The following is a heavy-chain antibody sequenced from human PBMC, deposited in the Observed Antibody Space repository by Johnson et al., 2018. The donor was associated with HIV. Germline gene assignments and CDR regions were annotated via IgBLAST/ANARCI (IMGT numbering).Heavy chain of an antibody. D-gene: IGHD6-6*01. V-gene: IGHV3-13*01. CDR1: GFNFKDYY. Sequence: VHLVDSGGGVVKPGGSLRLSCAASGFNFKDYYMNWVRQATGKGLEWVSAIGTAGDTYYPGSVKGRFTISRDNSKNTLYLQMNSLRAEDTAVYYCAKDKEYSSSPGAFDIWGQGTMVTVSS. J-gene: IGHJ3*02. CDR2: IGTAGDT. CDR3: AKDKEYSSSPGAFDI.